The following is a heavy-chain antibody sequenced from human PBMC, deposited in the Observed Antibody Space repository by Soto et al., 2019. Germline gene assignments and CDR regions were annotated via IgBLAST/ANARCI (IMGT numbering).Heavy chain of an antibody. D-gene: IGHD3-16*01. V-gene: IGHV4-59*08. CDR2: MYYSGST. CDR3: ARGPYYDLIWNYYYMDV. Sequence: QVQLQESGPGLVKPSETLSLSCSVSGGSISGHYWSWVRQTPGKGLEWIGYMYYSGSTDHNPSLKSRGTISVDTSKNHFSLRLTSVTAADTAVYYCARGPYYDLIWNYYYMDVWGKGTTVTVSS. CDR1: GGSISGHY. J-gene: IGHJ6*03.